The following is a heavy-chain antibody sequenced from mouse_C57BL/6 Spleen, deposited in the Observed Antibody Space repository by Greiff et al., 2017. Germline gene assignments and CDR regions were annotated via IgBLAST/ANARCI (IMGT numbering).Heavy chain of an antibody. Sequence: QVQLQQSGAELARPGASVKLSCKASGYTFTSYGISWVKQRTGQGLEWIGEIYPRSGNTYYNEKFKGKATLTADKSSSTAYMELRSLTSEDSAVYFCARGLITTVVATGAMDYWGQGTSVTVSS. D-gene: IGHD1-1*01. J-gene: IGHJ4*01. CDR1: GYTFTSYG. CDR2: IYPRSGNT. CDR3: ARGLITTVVATGAMDY. V-gene: IGHV1-81*01.